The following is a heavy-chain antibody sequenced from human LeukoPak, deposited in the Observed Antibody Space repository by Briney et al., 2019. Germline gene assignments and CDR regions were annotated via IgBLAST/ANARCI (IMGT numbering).Heavy chain of an antibody. D-gene: IGHD3-22*01. CDR2: FDPEDGET. Sequence: ASVKVSCKVSGYTLTELSMHWVRQAPGKGLEWMGGFDPEDGETIYAQKFQGRVTMTEDTSTVTAYMELSSLRSEDTAVYYCATWSSGYYYGGYFDYWGQGTLVTVSS. J-gene: IGHJ4*02. CDR1: GYTLTELS. V-gene: IGHV1-24*01. CDR3: ATWSSGYYYGGYFDY.